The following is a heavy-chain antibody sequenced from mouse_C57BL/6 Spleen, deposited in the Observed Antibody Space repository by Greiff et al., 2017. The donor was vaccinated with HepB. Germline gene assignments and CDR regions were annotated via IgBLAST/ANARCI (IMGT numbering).Heavy chain of an antibody. CDR3: ARVYYYGSSPYFDY. D-gene: IGHD1-1*01. CDR2: IDPSDSYT. V-gene: IGHV1-59*01. J-gene: IGHJ2*01. CDR1: GYTFTSYW. Sequence: QVQLQQSGAELVRPGTSVKLSCKASGYTFTSYWMHWVKQRPGQGLEWIGVIDPSDSYTNYNQKFKGKATLTVDTSSSTAYMQLSSLTSEDSAVYYCARVYYYGSSPYFDYWGQGTTLTVSS.